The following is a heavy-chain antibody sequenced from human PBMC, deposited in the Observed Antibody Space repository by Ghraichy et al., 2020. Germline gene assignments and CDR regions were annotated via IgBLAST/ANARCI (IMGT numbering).Heavy chain of an antibody. CDR2: ISSSGDST. CDR1: GLTFSSSA. CDR3: AKGAKGGGQQWLETFDY. D-gene: IGHD6-19*01. J-gene: IGHJ4*02. V-gene: IGHV3-23*01. Sequence: GESLNISCGTSGLTFSSSAMSWVRQAPGKGLEWVSAISSSGDSTYYADSVKGRFTISRDNSKNTLYLQMNSLRAEDTAVYYCAKGAKGGGQQWLETFDYWGQGTLVTVSS.